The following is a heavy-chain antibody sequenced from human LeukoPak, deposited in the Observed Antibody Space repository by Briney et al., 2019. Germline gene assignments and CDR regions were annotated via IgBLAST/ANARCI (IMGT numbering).Heavy chain of an antibody. CDR3: GRDIITMIVVAIGGYWFDP. V-gene: IGHV4-39*07. CDR1: GGSISSSSYY. Sequence: SETLSLTCTVSGGSISSSSYYWGWIRQPPGKGLEWIGSIYYSGSTYYNPSLKSRVTISVDTSKNQFSLKLSSVTAADTAVYYCGRDIITMIVVAIGGYWFDPWGQGTLVTVSS. J-gene: IGHJ5*02. CDR2: IYYSGST. D-gene: IGHD3-22*01.